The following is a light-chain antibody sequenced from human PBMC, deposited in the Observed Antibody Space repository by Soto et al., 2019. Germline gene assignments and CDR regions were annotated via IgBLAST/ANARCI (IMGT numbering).Light chain of an antibody. V-gene: IGKV1-6*01. J-gene: IGKJ3*01. CDR3: LQAYNYPFT. Sequence: AIQMTQSPSSLSASVGDRVTITCRASQDIRNDLGWYQQKPGQAPNLLIFAASTLQIGVPSRFSGRGSGPYFNLTISSLQPEDFATYYCLQAYNYPFTFGPGTTVDIK. CDR2: AAS. CDR1: QDIRND.